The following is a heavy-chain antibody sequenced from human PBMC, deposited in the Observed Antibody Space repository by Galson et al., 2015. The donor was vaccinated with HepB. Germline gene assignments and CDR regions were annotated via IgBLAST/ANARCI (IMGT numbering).Heavy chain of an antibody. CDR3: ARGGGSSARGMDV. CDR1: GYTFPSYD. Sequence: QSGAEVTEPGASVKVSCKASGYTFPSYDVSWVRQAPGQGLEWMGWISGNNGDTNYAQKLRGRVTVTTDTSTSTAYMELRSLRSDDTAVYYCARGGGSSARGMDVWGQGTTVTVSS. D-gene: IGHD1-26*01. J-gene: IGHJ6*02. V-gene: IGHV1-18*04. CDR2: ISGNNGDT.